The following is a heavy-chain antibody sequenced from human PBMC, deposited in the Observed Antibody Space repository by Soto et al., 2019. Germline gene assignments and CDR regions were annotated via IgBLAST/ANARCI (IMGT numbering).Heavy chain of an antibody. CDR3: AKVKREYSGYAYRDAFDI. V-gene: IGHV3-9*01. CDR1: GFTFDDYA. J-gene: IGHJ3*02. D-gene: IGHD5-12*01. Sequence: GGSLRLSCAASGFTFDDYAMHWVRQAPGKGLEWVSGISWNSGSIGYADSVKGRFTISRDNAKNSLYLQMNSLRAEDTALYYCAKVKREYSGYAYRDAFDIWGQGTMVTVSS. CDR2: ISWNSGSI.